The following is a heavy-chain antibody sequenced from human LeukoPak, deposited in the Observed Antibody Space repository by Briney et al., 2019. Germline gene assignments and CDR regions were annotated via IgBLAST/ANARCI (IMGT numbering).Heavy chain of an antibody. V-gene: IGHV3-48*03. J-gene: IGHJ6*04. D-gene: IGHD3-10*02. CDR2: ISSSGSTI. CDR1: GFTFSSYE. Sequence: PGGSLRLSCAVSGFTFSSYEMNWVRQAPGKGLEWVSYISSSGSTIYYADSVKGRFTISRDNAKNSLYLKMNSLRAEDTAVYYCAELGITMIGGVWGKGTTATISS. CDR3: AELGITMIGGV.